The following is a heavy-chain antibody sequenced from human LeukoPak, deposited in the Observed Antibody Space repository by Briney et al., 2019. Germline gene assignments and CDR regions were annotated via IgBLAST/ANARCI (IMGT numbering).Heavy chain of an antibody. CDR1: GGSINSGGYY. Sequence: SETLSLTCTVSGGSINSGGYYWSWIRQHPGKGLEWIGYIYYSGSAYYDPSLKSRVTISVDTSENQFSLKLSSVTAADTAVYYCARVNYGSATKEDYWGQGTLVTVSS. CDR3: ARVNYGSATKEDY. D-gene: IGHD3-10*01. J-gene: IGHJ4*02. V-gene: IGHV4-31*03. CDR2: IYYSGSA.